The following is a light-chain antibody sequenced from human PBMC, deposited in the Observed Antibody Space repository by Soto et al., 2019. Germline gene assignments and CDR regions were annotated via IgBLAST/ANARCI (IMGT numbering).Light chain of an antibody. CDR1: QDVSSY. Sequence: DIQLTQSPSFLSASVGDRVTSTCRASQDVSSYLAWYQQKPGKAPKLLIYAASTLQSGVPSRFSGSGSGTEFTLTISSLQPEDFATYYCQQYDDWPITFGQGTRLQIK. CDR3: QQYDDWPIT. J-gene: IGKJ5*01. V-gene: IGKV1-9*01. CDR2: AAS.